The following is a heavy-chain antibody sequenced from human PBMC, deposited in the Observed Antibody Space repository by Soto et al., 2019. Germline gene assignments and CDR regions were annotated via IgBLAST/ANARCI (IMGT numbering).Heavy chain of an antibody. D-gene: IGHD2-2*01. Sequence: QVQLVQSGVEVKQPGASVKVSCKASGYTFTTYGISWVRQAPGQGLEWMGWINSYNDNGKFVQKLQGRLTMTTDTSTSTAYLELRSMRSDDTAVYYCAIEDGNTGSCYGGDYWGQGTLVTVSS. CDR3: AIEDGNTGSCYGGDY. CDR1: GYTFTTYG. CDR2: INSYNDNG. J-gene: IGHJ4*02. V-gene: IGHV1-18*01.